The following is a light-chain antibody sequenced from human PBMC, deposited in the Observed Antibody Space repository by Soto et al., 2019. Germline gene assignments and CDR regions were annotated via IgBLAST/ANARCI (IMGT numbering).Light chain of an antibody. Sequence: EIVLTQSPATLSSSPGERATLSCRASQSVSSYLAWYQQKPGQPPRLLIYDASNRATGIPARFSGSGSGTDFTLTISSLEPEDFAVYYCQQRSNWPPITFGPGTRVDIK. CDR3: QQRSNWPPIT. V-gene: IGKV3-11*01. J-gene: IGKJ3*01. CDR1: QSVSSY. CDR2: DAS.